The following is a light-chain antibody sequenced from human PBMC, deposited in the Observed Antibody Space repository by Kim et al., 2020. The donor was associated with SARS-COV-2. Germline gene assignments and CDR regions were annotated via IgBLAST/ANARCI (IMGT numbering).Light chain of an antibody. V-gene: IGKV1-27*01. CDR2: AAS. CDR1: QDISNY. J-gene: IGKJ1*01. Sequence: DIQMTQSPSSLSASVGDRVTITCRASQDISNYLAWFQLKAGKAPKLLIYAASALQPGVPSRFSGSGSGTDFTLTVTSLQPEDVATYYCQKSDSAPWTFGEGTKVEI. CDR3: QKSDSAPWT.